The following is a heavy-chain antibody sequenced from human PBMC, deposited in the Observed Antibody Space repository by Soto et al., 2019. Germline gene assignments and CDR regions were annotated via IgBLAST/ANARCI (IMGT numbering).Heavy chain of an antibody. CDR3: AREPGSVAHSSSSTPLHHYYYMDV. CDR1: GYTFTSYY. CDR2: INPSGGST. Sequence: ASVKVSCKASGYTFTSYYMHWVRQAPGQGLEWMGIINPSGGSTSYAQKFQGRVTMTRDTSTSTVYMELSSLRSEDTAVYYCAREPGSVAHSSSSTPLHHYYYMDVWGKGTTVTVSS. D-gene: IGHD6-6*01. V-gene: IGHV1-46*01. J-gene: IGHJ6*03.